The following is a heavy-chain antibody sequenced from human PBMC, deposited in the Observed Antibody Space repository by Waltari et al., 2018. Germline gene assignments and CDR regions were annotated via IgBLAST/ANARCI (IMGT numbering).Heavy chain of an antibody. V-gene: IGHV4-30-4*08. CDR2: IYYSGST. CDR1: GGSISSGDYY. Sequence: QVQLQESGPGLVKPSQTLSLTCTVSGGSISSGDYYWSWIRQPPGKGLEWIGYIYYSGSTYYTPSLKSRVTITADTSTDTAYMELSSLRSEDTAVYYCATPLYGSGNGKSLVHWGQGTLVTVSS. CDR3: ATPLYGSGNGKSLVH. J-gene: IGHJ4*02. D-gene: IGHD3-10*01.